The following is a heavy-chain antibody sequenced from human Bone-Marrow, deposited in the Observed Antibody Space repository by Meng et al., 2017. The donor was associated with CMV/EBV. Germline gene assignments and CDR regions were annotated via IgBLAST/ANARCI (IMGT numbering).Heavy chain of an antibody. CDR2: IRSKAYGGTT. D-gene: IGHD3-22*01. CDR1: GFTFGDYA. J-gene: IGHJ4*02. CDR3: TTDHDDYYDSSGYYYSTA. Sequence: GESLKISCTASGFTFGDYAMSWVRQAPGKGLEWVGFIRSKAYGGTTEYAASVKGRFTISRDDSKSIAYLQMNSLKTEDTAVYYCTTDHDDYYDSSGYYYSTAWGQGTRVTGSS. V-gene: IGHV3-49*04.